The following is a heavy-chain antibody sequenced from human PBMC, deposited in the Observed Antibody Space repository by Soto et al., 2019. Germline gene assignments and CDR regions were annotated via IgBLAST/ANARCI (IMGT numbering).Heavy chain of an antibody. D-gene: IGHD4-17*01. J-gene: IGHJ4*02. CDR1: ELTFGNLW. CDR3: AVYGYGVSAAAY. V-gene: IGHV3-7*03. CDR2: INQDGSER. Sequence: LPWAGSELTFGNLWLSWIRKAPGKGLEWVANINQDGSERYYVDSVRGRFTISRDNVENSLYLQLNSLRPEDTAVYYCAVYGYGVSAAAYWGQGTLVTVSS.